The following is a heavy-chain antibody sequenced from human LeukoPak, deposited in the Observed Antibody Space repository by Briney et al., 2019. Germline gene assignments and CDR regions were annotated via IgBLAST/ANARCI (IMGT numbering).Heavy chain of an antibody. J-gene: IGHJ5*02. Sequence: GESLKISCKGSGYSFPNYWIGWVRQMPGKGLEWMGILYPGDSHTRYSPSFQDQVTISVDKSISPAYLQWSSLKASDTAMYYCARGPYAYTSSATLGSYNWFDPWGQGSLVTVSS. CDR1: GYSFPNYW. CDR3: ARGPYAYTSSATLGSYNWFDP. D-gene: IGHD2-2*02. CDR2: LYPGDSHT. V-gene: IGHV5-51*01.